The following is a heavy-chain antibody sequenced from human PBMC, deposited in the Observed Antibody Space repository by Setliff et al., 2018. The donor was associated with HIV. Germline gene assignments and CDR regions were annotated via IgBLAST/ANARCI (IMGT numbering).Heavy chain of an antibody. CDR2: IIPIFGTA. J-gene: IGHJ6*03. CDR3: ARGGATGYYYYYMDV. Sequence: GASVKVSCKASGGTFSSYAISWVRQAPGQGLEWMGGIIPIFGTANYAQKFQGRVTITTDESTSTAYMELSSLRSEDTAVYYCARGGATGYYYYYMDVWGKGTTVTVSS. D-gene: IGHD1-26*01. V-gene: IGHV1-69*05. CDR1: GGTFSSYA.